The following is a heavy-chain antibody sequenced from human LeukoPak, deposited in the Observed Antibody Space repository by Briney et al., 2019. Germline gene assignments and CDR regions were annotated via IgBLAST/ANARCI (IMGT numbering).Heavy chain of an antibody. CDR2: ISVSGNT. D-gene: IGHD3-22*01. J-gene: IGHJ4*02. Sequence: GGSLRLSCAASGFTLSSYAMSWVRQGPGKGLEWVSAISVSGNTYHADSVKGRFTITRDNSKNTLYLQMNSLRAEDTAVYYCAKDFYDSSGYFRVPHLFDYWGQGTLVTVSS. CDR1: GFTLSSYA. V-gene: IGHV3-23*01. CDR3: AKDFYDSSGYFRVPHLFDY.